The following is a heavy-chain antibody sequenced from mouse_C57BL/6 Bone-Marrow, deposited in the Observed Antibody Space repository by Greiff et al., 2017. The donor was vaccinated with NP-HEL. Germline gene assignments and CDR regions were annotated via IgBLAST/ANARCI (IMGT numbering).Heavy chain of an antibody. V-gene: IGHV1-85*01. CDR3: ARDIYYYCSSYWYFDV. J-gene: IGHJ1*03. CDR2: IYPRDGST. CDR1: GYTFTSYD. D-gene: IGHD1-1*01. Sequence: QVQLQQPGPELVKPGASVKLSCKASGYTFTSYDINWVKQRPGQGLEWIGGIYPRDGSTKYNEKFKGKATLTVDQSSSTAYMELHSLTSEDSAVYFCARDIYYYCSSYWYFDVWGTGTTVTVSS.